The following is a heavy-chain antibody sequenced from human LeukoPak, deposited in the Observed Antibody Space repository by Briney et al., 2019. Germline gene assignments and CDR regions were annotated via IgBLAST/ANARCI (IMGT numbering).Heavy chain of an antibody. J-gene: IGHJ5*02. D-gene: IGHD6-13*01. Sequence: SVKVSCKASGGTFSSYTISWVRQAPGQGLEWMGRIIPILGIANYAQKLQGRVTITADKSTSTAYMELSSLRSEDTAMYYCARDSSSWYNSFDPWGQGTLVTVPS. CDR1: GGTFSSYT. CDR3: ARDSSSWYNSFDP. V-gene: IGHV1-69*04. CDR2: IIPILGIA.